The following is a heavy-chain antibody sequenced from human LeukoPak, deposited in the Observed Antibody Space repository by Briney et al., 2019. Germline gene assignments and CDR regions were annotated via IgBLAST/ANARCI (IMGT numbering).Heavy chain of an antibody. CDR2: IDASGSDT. J-gene: IGHJ4*02. CDR3: ADYRKPQGLDY. D-gene: IGHD1-14*01. V-gene: IGHV3-23*01. CDR1: EFPFSVYA. Sequence: GGSLRLSCEVSEFPFSVYAMAWVRQAPGQGLEWVSAIDASGSDTYYTDSVKGRFTISKDNSKNTVYLQMNSLRVEDTAVYYCADYRKPQGLDYWGQGTLVTVSS.